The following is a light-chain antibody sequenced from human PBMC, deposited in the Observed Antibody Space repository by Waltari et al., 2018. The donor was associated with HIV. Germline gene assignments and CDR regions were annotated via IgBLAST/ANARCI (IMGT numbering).Light chain of an antibody. CDR1: SSDVGSYNL. Sequence: QSALTQPASVYGSPGQSITISCTGTSSDVGSYNLVTWYQQHPGKAPTLMIYEVSKRPSGVSNRFSGSKSGNTASLTISGLQAEDEADYYCCSYAGSSTYVFGTGTKVTVL. J-gene: IGLJ1*01. CDR3: CSYAGSSTYV. V-gene: IGLV2-23*02. CDR2: EVS.